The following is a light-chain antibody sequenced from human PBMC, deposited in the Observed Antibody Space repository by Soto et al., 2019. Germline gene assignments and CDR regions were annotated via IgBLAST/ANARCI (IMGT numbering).Light chain of an antibody. Sequence: QSALTQPASVSGSPGQSITISCTGTSSDVGGYNYVSWYQQHPGKAPKLMIYDVSNRPSGVSNRFSGSKSGNTASLPISGLQAEDEAEYYCSSYTSSSTRVFGTGTKLTVL. J-gene: IGLJ1*01. CDR3: SSYTSSSTRV. V-gene: IGLV2-14*01. CDR1: SSDVGGYNY. CDR2: DVS.